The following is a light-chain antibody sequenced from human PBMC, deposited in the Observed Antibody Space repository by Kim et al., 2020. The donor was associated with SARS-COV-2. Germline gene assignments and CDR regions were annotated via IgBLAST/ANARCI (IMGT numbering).Light chain of an antibody. CDR2: EAS. CDR1: QSIRSW. J-gene: IGKJ2*01. CDR3: QQYLAYPYT. V-gene: IGKV1-5*03. Sequence: SASIGDRVTITCRASQSIRSWLAWHQQKPGKTPKLLIYEASRLQSEVPSRFSGSGSGTEFTLTISSLQSDDFATYFCQQYLAYPYTFGQGTKLEI.